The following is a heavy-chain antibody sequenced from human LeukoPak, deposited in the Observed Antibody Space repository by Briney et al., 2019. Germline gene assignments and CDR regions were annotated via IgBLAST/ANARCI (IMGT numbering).Heavy chain of an antibody. D-gene: IGHD3-10*01. CDR2: IHHSGST. CDR3: ARGRYGSGSYPVTFDY. CDR1: GGSISRGIYS. Sequence: KSSETLSLTCDVSGGSISRGIYSWTWIRQPSGKGLEWIGNIHHSGSTYYNPSLKSRVTISVDRSKNQFSLKLSSVTAADTAVYYCARGRYGSGSYPVTFDYWGQGTLVTVSS. V-gene: IGHV4-30-2*01. J-gene: IGHJ4*02.